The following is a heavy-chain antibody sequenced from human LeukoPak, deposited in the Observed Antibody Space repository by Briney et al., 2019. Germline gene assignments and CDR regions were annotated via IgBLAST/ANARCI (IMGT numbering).Heavy chain of an antibody. CDR2: IYYSGST. CDR3: ARDSRVAGTRHFDY. V-gene: IGHV4-61*01. J-gene: IGHJ4*02. D-gene: IGHD6-19*01. Sequence: PSETLSLTCTVSGGSVSSGSYYWSWIRQPPGKGLEWIGYIYYSGSTNYNPSLKSRVTISVDTSKNQFSLKLSSVTAADTAVYYCARDSRVAGTRHFDYWGQGTLVTVSS. CDR1: GGSVSSGSYY.